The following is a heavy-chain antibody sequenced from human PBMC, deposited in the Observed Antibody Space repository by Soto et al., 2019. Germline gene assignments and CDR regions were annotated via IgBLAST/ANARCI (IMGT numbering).Heavy chain of an antibody. J-gene: IGHJ4*02. D-gene: IGHD3-10*01. CDR3: AKVGATLLYYFDY. Sequence: GGSLRLSCAASGFTFSSYAIHWVRQAPGKGLEWVSLISWDGGSTYYADSVKGRFTISRDNSKNSLYLQMNSLRTEDTALYYCAKVGATLLYYFDYWGQGTLVTV. CDR1: GFTFSSYA. CDR2: ISWDGGST. V-gene: IGHV3-43*02.